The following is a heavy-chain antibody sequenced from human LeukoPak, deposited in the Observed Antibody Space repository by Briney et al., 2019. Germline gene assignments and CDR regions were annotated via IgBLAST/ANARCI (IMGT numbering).Heavy chain of an antibody. Sequence: PGGSLRLSCAASGFTFSSYSMNWVRQAPGKGLEWISYINRNGTNIYYADSVKGRFTISRDNAKNSLYLQMNSLRAEDTAIYYCTPYSFFHWGQGTLVTVSS. J-gene: IGHJ4*02. V-gene: IGHV3-48*04. CDR2: INRNGTNI. D-gene: IGHD2-21*01. CDR3: TPYSFFH. CDR1: GFTFSSYS.